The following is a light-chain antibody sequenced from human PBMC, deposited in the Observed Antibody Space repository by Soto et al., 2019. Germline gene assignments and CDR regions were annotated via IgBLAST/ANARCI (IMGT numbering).Light chain of an antibody. V-gene: IGLV2-8*01. CDR1: SSDVGGYNY. Sequence: QSVLTQPPSASGSPGQSVTISCTGTSSDVGGYNYVSWYQQYPGKAPKLMIYEVSKRPSGVPDRFSGSKSGNTASLTVSGLQAEDGADYYCSSHAGSKNYVFGTGTKSPS. J-gene: IGLJ1*01. CDR2: EVS. CDR3: SSHAGSKNYV.